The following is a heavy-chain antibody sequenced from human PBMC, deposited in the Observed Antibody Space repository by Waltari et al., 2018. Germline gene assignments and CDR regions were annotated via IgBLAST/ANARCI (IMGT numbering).Heavy chain of an antibody. D-gene: IGHD3-10*01. CDR2: IYYSGSA. J-gene: IGHJ5*02. Sequence: QVQLQESGPGLVKPSETLSLTCTVSGGSISNNYWTWIRQSPDKGLEWIGYIYYSGSAHYNPSLKSRVTISVDTSENHFSLNLNSVTAADTAVYYCARFSRRGVIDWFDPWGQGILVTVSS. CDR3: ARFSRRGVIDWFDP. V-gene: IGHV4-59*01. CDR1: GGSISNNY.